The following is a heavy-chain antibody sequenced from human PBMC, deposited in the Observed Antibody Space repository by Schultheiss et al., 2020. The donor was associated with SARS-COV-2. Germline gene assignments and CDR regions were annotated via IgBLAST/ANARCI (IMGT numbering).Heavy chain of an antibody. CDR2: IIHSGNV. J-gene: IGHJ6*03. V-gene: IGHV4-34*01. CDR1: GGSFSGYY. CDR3: ARGVPGVAGYYYYYYMDV. D-gene: IGHD6-19*01. Sequence: SQTLSLTCAVYGGSFSGYYWSWIRQPPGKGLEWIGEIIHSGNVNYNPSLKSRVTISVDTSKNQFSLKLSSVTAADTAVYYCARGVPGVAGYYYYYYMDVWGKGTTVTVSS.